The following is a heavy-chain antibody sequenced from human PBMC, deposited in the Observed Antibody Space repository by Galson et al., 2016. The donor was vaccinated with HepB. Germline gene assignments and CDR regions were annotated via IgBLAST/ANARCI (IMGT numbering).Heavy chain of an antibody. CDR3: AGVAAVGENFQH. CDR2: IAAGGNSK. V-gene: IGHV3-23*01. CDR1: GFTFSSSA. Sequence: SLRLSCAASGFTFSSSAMSWVRQAPGKGLEWVSSIAAGGNSKYYADSVRGRFTISRDNSKKTRYLQMSSLTAEDTAVYYCAGVAAVGENFQHWGQGTLVTVSS. J-gene: IGHJ1*01. D-gene: IGHD6-13*01.